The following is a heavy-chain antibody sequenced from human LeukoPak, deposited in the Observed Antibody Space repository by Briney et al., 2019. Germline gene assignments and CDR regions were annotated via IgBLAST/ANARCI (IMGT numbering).Heavy chain of an antibody. CDR1: GGSISSYY. V-gene: IGHV4-59*08. J-gene: IGHJ5*02. CDR3: ARGRTGYPNWFDP. D-gene: IGHD3/OR15-3a*01. Sequence: PSETLSLTCTVSGGSISSYYWSWIRQPPGKGLEWIGYIYYSGSTNYNPSLKSRVTISVDTSKNQFSLKLISVTAADTAVYYCARGRTGYPNWFDPWGQGTLVTVSS. CDR2: IYYSGST.